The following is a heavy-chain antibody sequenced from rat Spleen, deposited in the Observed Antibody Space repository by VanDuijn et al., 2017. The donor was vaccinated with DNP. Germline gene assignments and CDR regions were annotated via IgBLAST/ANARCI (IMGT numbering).Heavy chain of an antibody. CDR3: ARHGYGSYYAMDA. CDR2: ISYSGRT. CDR1: GHSITSNY. J-gene: IGHJ4*01. Sequence: EVQLQESGPGLVKPSQSLSLTCSVTGHSITSNYWGWIRKFPGNKMEWIGHISYSGRTTYNPSLKSRISITRDTSKNQFFLQLNSVTTEDTATYYCARHGYGSYYAMDAWGQGTSVTVSS. V-gene: IGHV3-1*01. D-gene: IGHD1-3*01.